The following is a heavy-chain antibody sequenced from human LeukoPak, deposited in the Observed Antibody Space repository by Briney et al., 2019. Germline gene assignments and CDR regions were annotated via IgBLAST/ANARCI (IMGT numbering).Heavy chain of an antibody. D-gene: IGHD5-18*01. CDR1: GFTFSSYS. CDR2: ISSSSSYI. CDR3: TLIGSSDTATSLNYYYYYMDV. Sequence: GGSLRLSCAASGFTFSSYSMNWVRQAPGKGLEWVSSISSSSSYIYYADSVKGRFTISRDNAKNSLYLQMNSLRAEDTAVYYCTLIGSSDTATSLNYYYYYMDVWGKGTTVTVSS. V-gene: IGHV3-21*01. J-gene: IGHJ6*03.